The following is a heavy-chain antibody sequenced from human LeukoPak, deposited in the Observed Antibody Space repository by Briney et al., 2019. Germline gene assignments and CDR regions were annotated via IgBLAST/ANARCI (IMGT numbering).Heavy chain of an antibody. CDR2: INGDGSTT. J-gene: IGHJ3*02. Sequence: QPGGSLRLSCEASGLIFSSLWMHWVRQVPGKGLMWVSYINGDGSTTSYADSVKGRFTISRDDAKNSLYLQMNTLRAEDTAVYYCAVEMVTTLRAFNIWGQGTVVTVSS. CDR3: AVEMVTTLRAFNI. D-gene: IGHD4-23*01. V-gene: IGHV3-74*01. CDR1: GLIFSSLW.